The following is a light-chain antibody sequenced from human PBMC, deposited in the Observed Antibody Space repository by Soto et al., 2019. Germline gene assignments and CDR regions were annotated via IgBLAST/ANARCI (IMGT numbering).Light chain of an antibody. CDR2: AAS. V-gene: IGKV1-39*01. CDR3: QQSFSTPLT. J-gene: IGKJ4*01. CDR1: QSISTY. Sequence: DIQITQSPSSLSASVVDTVTISCRATQSISTYLNWYQLRPGKAPKLLIYAASRLQSGVPSRVSGGGSGTDFTLTITSLPPEDSATYYSQQSFSTPLTFGGGAKVESK.